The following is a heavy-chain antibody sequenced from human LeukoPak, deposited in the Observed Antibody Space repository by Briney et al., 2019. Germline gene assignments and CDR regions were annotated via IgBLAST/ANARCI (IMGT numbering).Heavy chain of an antibody. Sequence: GGSLKLSCAASGFTFSGSAMHWVRQASGKGLEWVGRIRSKANSYATAYAASVKGRFTISRDDSKNTAYLQMNSLKTEDTAVYYCTRRGSGRPYYYYYGMDVWGQGTTVTVSS. CDR2: IRSKANSYAT. CDR1: GFTFSGSA. D-gene: IGHD3-10*01. V-gene: IGHV3-73*01. CDR3: TRRGSGRPYYYYYGMDV. J-gene: IGHJ6*02.